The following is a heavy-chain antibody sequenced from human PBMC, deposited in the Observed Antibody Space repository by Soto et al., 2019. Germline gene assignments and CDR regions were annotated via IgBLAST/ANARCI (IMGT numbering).Heavy chain of an antibody. CDR3: AREPLAHSYFDF. J-gene: IGHJ4*02. CDR1: GDSVSSHY. CDR2: LYNDERT. Sequence: SETLSLTCTVSGDSVSSHYWSWIRQPAGKGLEWLGRLYNDERTNYNPSLKSRVTMSMDTSKNQFSLKLTSVTAADSAVYFCAREPLAHSYFDFWGQGILVTVS. V-gene: IGHV4-4*07.